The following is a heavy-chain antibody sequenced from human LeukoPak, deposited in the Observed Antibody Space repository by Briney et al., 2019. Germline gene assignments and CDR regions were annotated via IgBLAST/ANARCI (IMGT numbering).Heavy chain of an antibody. CDR2: ISGGGSGT. D-gene: IGHD3-10*01. CDR3: ARETRAVRGVISYYFDY. Sequence: GGSLRLSYAPSGFTFSSYAMSWVRQAPGKGLEWVAVISGGGSGTYYADSVKGRFTISRDNAKNSLYLQMNSLRAEDTAVYYCARETRAVRGVISYYFDYWGQGTLVTVSS. V-gene: IGHV3-23*01. CDR1: GFTFSSYA. J-gene: IGHJ4*02.